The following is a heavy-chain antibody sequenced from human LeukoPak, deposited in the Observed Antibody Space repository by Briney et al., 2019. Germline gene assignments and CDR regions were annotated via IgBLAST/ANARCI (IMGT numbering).Heavy chain of an antibody. D-gene: IGHD1-26*01. J-gene: IGHJ5*02. CDR3: ASCIVGTNWFDP. Sequence: GGSLRLSCAASGFTFSYYYMSWIREAPGKGLEWVSYISSSGSTIYYADSVKGRFTISRDNAKNSLYLQMNSLRAEDTAVYYCASCIVGTNWFDPWGQGILVTVSS. CDR2: ISSSGSTI. V-gene: IGHV3-11*01. CDR1: GFTFSYYY.